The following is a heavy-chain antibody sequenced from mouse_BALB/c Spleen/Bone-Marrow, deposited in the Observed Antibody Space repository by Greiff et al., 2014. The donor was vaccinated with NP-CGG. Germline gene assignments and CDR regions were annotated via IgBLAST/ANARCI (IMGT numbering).Heavy chain of an antibody. CDR2: INPSTGYT. CDR1: GYTFTSYW. D-gene: IGHD1-1*02. J-gene: IGHJ3*01. V-gene: IGHV1-7*01. Sequence: QVQLQQSGAELAKPGASVKMSCKASGYTFTSYWMHWVKQRPGQGLEWIGYINPSTGYTGYNQKFKDKATLTADKSSSTAYMQLSSLTSEDSAVYYCARGGFAGAWFAYWGQGTLVTVSA. CDR3: ARGGFAGAWFAY.